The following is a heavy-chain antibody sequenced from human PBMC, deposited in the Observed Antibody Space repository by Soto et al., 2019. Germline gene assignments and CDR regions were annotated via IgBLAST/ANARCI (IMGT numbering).Heavy chain of an antibody. CDR2: ISGSGGST. Sequence: EVQLLESGGGLVQPGGSLRLSCAASGFTFSSYAMSWVRQAPGKGLEWVSAISGSGGSTYYADSVKGRFTISRDNSKNTLYLQMNSLRAEDTAVYYCAKEMGFSADYIWGSYRQPDFDYWGQGTLVTVSS. V-gene: IGHV3-23*01. D-gene: IGHD3-16*02. J-gene: IGHJ4*02. CDR1: GFTFSSYA. CDR3: AKEMGFSADYIWGSYRQPDFDY.